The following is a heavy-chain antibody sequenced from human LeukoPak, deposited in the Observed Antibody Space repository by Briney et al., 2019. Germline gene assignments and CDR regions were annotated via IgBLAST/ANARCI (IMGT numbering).Heavy chain of an antibody. CDR1: GLTVSSNY. Sequence: GGSLRLSCVVSGLTVSSNYMSWVREAPGKGLEWVSVIYSGGTTNYADSVKGRFLVYRDNSKNTLYLQMNSLRAEDTAVYYCASKLTTGYWGQGTLVTVSS. D-gene: IGHD4-17*01. CDR3: ASKLTTGY. J-gene: IGHJ4*02. CDR2: IYSGGTT. V-gene: IGHV3-66*01.